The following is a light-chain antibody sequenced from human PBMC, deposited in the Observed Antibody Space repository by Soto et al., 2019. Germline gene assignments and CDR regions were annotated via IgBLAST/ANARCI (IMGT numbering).Light chain of an antibody. CDR3: SSYTSSSTLYV. V-gene: IGLV2-14*01. Sequence: QSALTQPASVSGSPGQSITISCNGTSSDVGGYDYVSWYQQHPGKAPKLMIYEVSNRPSGVSNRFSGSKSGNTASLTISGLQADDEADYYCSSYTSSSTLYVF. CDR1: SSDVGGYDY. CDR2: EVS. J-gene: IGLJ1*01.